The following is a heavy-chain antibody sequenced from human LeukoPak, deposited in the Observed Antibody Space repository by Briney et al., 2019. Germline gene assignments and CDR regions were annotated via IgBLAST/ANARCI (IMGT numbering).Heavy chain of an antibody. CDR1: GFTFSSYA. CDR2: ISGSGGST. D-gene: IGHD3-22*01. CDR3: VKTTYYYDSEYY. V-gene: IGHV3-23*01. Sequence: PGGSLRLSCAASGFTFSSYAMSWVRKAPGKGLDWVSAISGSGGSTYYADSVKGRFTISRDNSKNTLYLQMNSLRAEDTAVYYCVKTTYYYDSEYYWGQGTLVTVSS. J-gene: IGHJ4*02.